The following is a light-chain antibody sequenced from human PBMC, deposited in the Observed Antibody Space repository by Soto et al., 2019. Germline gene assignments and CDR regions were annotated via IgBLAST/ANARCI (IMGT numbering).Light chain of an antibody. V-gene: IGKV1-5*01. J-gene: IGKJ1*01. CDR1: RSVSTS. CDR2: DAS. CDR3: LQDYGDSWT. Sequence: DIQMTQSPSTLSASVGDRVTITCRASRSVSTSLAWYQKKPGKAPKLLIFDASSLESGVPSRFSGRRSGTEFTLTISSLQPEDFASYYCLQDYGDSWTFGQGTKVDI.